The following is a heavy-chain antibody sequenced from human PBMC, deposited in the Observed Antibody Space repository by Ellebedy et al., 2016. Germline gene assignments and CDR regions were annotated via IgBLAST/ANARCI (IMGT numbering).Heavy chain of an antibody. V-gene: IGHV1-18*01. Sequence: ASVKVSCKASGYTFTSYGISWVRQAPGQGLEWMGWISAYNGNTNYAQKLQGRVTMTTDTSTSTAYMELRSLRSGDTAVYYCARVGHYYGSGSYYKHWYFDLWGRGTLVTVSS. CDR2: ISAYNGNT. D-gene: IGHD3-10*01. CDR3: ARVGHYYGSGSYYKHWYFDL. J-gene: IGHJ2*01. CDR1: GYTFTSYG.